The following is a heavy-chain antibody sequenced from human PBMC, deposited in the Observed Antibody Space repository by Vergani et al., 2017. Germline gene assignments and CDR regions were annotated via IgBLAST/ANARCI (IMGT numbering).Heavy chain of an antibody. V-gene: IGHV3-21*01. D-gene: IGHD3-10*01. CDR2: ISSSSSYI. CDR1: GFTFSSYS. J-gene: IGHJ6*02. CDR3: ARVYGSGSYSYYYYGMDV. Sequence: EVQLVESGGGLVQPGGSLRLSCAASGFTFSSYSMNWVRQAPGKGLEWVSSISSSSSYIYYADSVKGRFTISRDNAKNSLYLQMNSLRAEDTAVYYCARVYGSGSYSYYYYGMDVWGQGTTVTVSS.